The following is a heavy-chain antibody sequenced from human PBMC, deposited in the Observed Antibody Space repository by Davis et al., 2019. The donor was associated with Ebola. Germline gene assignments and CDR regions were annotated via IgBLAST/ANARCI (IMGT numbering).Heavy chain of an antibody. CDR2: IRYDGSNK. V-gene: IGHV3-30*02. J-gene: IGHJ5*02. Sequence: GESLKISCAASGFTFSSYGMHWVRQAPGKGLEWVAFIRYDGSNKYYADSVKGRFTISRDNSKNTLYLQMNSLRAEDTAVYYCARVRGEQQPSWFDPWGQGTLVTVSS. D-gene: IGHD3-10*01. CDR3: ARVRGEQQPSWFDP. CDR1: GFTFSSYG.